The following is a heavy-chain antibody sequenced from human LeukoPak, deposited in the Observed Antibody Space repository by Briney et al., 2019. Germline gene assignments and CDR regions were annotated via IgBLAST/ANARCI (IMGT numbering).Heavy chain of an antibody. CDR1: GGSISSSSCY. Sequence: SETLSLTCTVSGGSISSSSCYWGWIRQPPGKGLEWIGSIYYSGSTYYNPSLKSRVTISVDTSKNQFSLKLSSVTAADTAVYYCARQYYDILTGYFLGAYFDYWGQGTLVTVSS. J-gene: IGHJ4*02. D-gene: IGHD3-9*01. CDR3: ARQYYDILTGYFLGAYFDY. CDR2: IYYSGST. V-gene: IGHV4-39*01.